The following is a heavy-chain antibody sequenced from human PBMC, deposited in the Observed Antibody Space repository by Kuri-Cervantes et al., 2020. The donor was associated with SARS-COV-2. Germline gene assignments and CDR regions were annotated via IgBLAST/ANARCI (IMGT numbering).Heavy chain of an antibody. CDR2: ISWDGGST. V-gene: IGHV3-43D*03. Sequence: GGSLRLSCAASGFTFDDYAMHWVRQAPGKGLEWVSLISWDGGSTYYADSVKGRFTISRDNSKNSLYLQMTSLRLEDTALYYCAKVFGVGSNIKYFDYWGQGTVVTVSS. D-gene: IGHD3-10*02. CDR1: GFTFDDYA. J-gene: IGHJ4*02. CDR3: AKVFGVGSNIKYFDY.